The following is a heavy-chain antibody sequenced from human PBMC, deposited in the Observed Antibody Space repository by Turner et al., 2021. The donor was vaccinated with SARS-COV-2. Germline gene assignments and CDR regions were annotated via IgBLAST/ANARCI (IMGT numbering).Heavy chain of an antibody. V-gene: IGHV4-34*01. J-gene: IGHJ4*02. CDR2: IKRSGST. D-gene: IGHD3-10*01. Sequence: QVQVQKWGAALVKPSETLPLTCGVSGGSFSTYYWSGTRQSPGKGLEWIAEIKRSGSTNYSPSLKSRVTISVDTPKRQISLNLTSVTAADTAIYFCARGQSRGFYGSGSRRFDYWGQGTQVTVSS. CDR1: GGSFSTYY. CDR3: ARGQSRGFYGSGSRRFDY.